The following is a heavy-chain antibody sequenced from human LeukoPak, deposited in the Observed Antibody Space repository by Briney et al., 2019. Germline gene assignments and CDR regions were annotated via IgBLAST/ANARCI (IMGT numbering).Heavy chain of an antibody. CDR3: ARFFTLGYCSSTSCDYFDY. V-gene: IGHV3-21*01. J-gene: IGHJ4*02. D-gene: IGHD2-2*01. Sequence: PGGSLRLSCAASGFNFSSYSMNWVRQAPGKGLEWVSSISSSSSYIYYADPVKGRFTISRDNAKNSLYLQMNSLRAEDTAVYYCARFFTLGYCSSTSCDYFDYWGQGTLVTVSS. CDR2: ISSSSSYI. CDR1: GFNFSSYS.